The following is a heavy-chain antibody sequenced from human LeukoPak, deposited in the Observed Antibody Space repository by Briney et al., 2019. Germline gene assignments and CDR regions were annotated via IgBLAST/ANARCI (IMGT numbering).Heavy chain of an antibody. CDR3: ARGFPTTVTTYRGGYFDY. CDR2: IYYSGST. J-gene: IGHJ4*02. V-gene: IGHV4-59*12. Sequence: SETLSLTCTVSGGSISSYYWSWIRQPPGKGLEWIGYIYYSGSTNYNPSLKSRVTISVDTSKNQFSLKLSSVTAADTAVYYCARGFPTTVTTYRGGYFDYWGQGTLVTVSS. D-gene: IGHD4-17*01. CDR1: GGSISSYY.